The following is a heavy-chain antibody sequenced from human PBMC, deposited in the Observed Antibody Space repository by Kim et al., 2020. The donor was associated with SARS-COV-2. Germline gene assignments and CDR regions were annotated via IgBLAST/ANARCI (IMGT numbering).Heavy chain of an antibody. J-gene: IGHJ3*02. CDR3: ARDRGQNWDAFDI. CDR2: ISYDGSNK. CDR1: GFTFSSYA. D-gene: IGHD1-1*01. Sequence: GGSLRLSCAASGFTFSSYAMHWVRQAPGKGLEWVAVISYDGSNKYYADSVKGRFTISRDNSKNTLYLQMNSLRADDTAVYYCARDRGQNWDAFDIWGQGTMVTVSS. V-gene: IGHV3-30-3*01.